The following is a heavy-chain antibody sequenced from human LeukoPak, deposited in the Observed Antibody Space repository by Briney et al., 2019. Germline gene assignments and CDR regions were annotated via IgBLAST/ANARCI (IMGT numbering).Heavy chain of an antibody. D-gene: IGHD2-2*01. CDR3: ARDVGEYCSSTNCYASHY. CDR1: GYTFTSYD. J-gene: IGHJ4*02. Sequence: ASVKVSCKASGYTFTSYDINWVRQATGQGLEWMGWINPHSGGTNYAQKFQGGVTMTRDTSITTTYMELSSLRSDDTAVYYCARDVGEYCSSTNCYASHYWGQGTLVTVSS. V-gene: IGHV1-2*02. CDR2: INPHSGGT.